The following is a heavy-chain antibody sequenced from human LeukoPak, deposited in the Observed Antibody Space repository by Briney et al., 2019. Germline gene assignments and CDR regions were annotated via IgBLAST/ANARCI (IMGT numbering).Heavy chain of an antibody. V-gene: IGHV3-48*03. CDR2: ISSSGSTI. D-gene: IGHD6-19*01. CDR1: GFTFSSYE. J-gene: IGHJ4*02. Sequence: GGSLRLSCAASGFTFSSYEMNWVRQAPGKGLEWVSYISSSGSTIYYADPVKGRFTISRDNSKNTLYLQMNSLRAEDTAVYYCAKGKGSSGWFDWGQGTLVTVSS. CDR3: AKGKGSSGWFD.